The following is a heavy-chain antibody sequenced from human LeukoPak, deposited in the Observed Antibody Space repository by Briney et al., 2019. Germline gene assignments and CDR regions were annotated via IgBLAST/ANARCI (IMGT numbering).Heavy chain of an antibody. V-gene: IGHV3-74*01. CDR2: INSDGSST. CDR3: ARGGVLLWFGEVLDQYYFDY. Sequence: GGSLRLSCAASGFTFSSYWMHWVRQAPGKGLVWVSRINSDGSSTSYADSVKGRFTISGDNAKNTLYLQMNSLRAEDTAVYYCARGGVLLWFGEVLDQYYFDYWGQGTLVTVSS. CDR1: GFTFSSYW. D-gene: IGHD3-10*01. J-gene: IGHJ4*02.